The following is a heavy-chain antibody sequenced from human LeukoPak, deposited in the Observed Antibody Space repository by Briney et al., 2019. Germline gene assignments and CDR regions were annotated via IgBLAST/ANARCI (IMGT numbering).Heavy chain of an antibody. Sequence: RSLRLSCAASGFTFISYGMHWVRQAPGKGLEWVAVISYDGSNKYYADSVKGRFTISRDNSKNTLYLQMNSLRAEDTAVYYCAKDIAYRGGDCYSGYYGMDVWGQGTTVTVSS. D-gene: IGHD2-21*02. CDR1: GFTFISYG. J-gene: IGHJ6*02. CDR2: ISYDGSNK. V-gene: IGHV3-30*18. CDR3: AKDIAYRGGDCYSGYYGMDV.